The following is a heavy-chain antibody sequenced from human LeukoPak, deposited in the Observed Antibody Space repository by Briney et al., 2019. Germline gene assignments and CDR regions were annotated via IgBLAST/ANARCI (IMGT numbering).Heavy chain of an antibody. Sequence: GGSLRLSCAASGFTFSSYAMHWVRQAPGKGLEYVSAISSNGGSTYYANSVKGRFTISRDNSKNTLYLQMGSLRAEDMAVYYCARVISDMITFGGVIPSYFDYWGQGTLVTVSS. CDR3: ARVISDMITFGGVIPSYFDY. D-gene: IGHD3-16*02. J-gene: IGHJ4*02. V-gene: IGHV3-64*01. CDR1: GFTFSSYA. CDR2: ISSNGGST.